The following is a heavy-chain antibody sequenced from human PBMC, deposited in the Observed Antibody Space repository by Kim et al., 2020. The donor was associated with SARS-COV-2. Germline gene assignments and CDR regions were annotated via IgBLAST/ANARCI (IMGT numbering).Heavy chain of an antibody. V-gene: IGHV1-8*01. CDR3: ARGRSTYYDFWSGWEGGFDY. J-gene: IGHJ4*02. CDR2: MNPNSGNT. Sequence: ASVKVSCKASGYTFTSYDINWVRQATGQGLEWMGWMNPNSGNTGYAQKFQGRVTMTRNTSISTAYMELSSLRSEDTAVYYCARGRSTYYDFWSGWEGGFDYWGQGTLVTVSS. D-gene: IGHD3-3*01. CDR1: GYTFTSYD.